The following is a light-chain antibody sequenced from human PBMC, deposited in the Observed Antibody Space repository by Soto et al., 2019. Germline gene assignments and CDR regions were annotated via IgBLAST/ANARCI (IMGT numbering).Light chain of an antibody. J-gene: IGLJ2*01. V-gene: IGLV1-40*01. CDR3: QSYDSSLSAL. CDR1: SSNIGAGYD. CDR2: GNN. Sequence: QSVLTQPPSVSGAPGQRVTISCTGSSSNIGAGYDVHWYQQLPGTAPKLLIYGNNNRPSGVPDRFSGSKSGTSASLAITGLQAEDEADYYWQSYDSSLSALFGGGTKLTVL.